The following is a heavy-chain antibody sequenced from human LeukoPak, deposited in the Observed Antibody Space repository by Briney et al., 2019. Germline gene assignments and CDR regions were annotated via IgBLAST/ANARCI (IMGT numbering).Heavy chain of an antibody. J-gene: IGHJ3*02. CDR1: GYTFTSYG. CDR2: ISAYNGNT. Sequence: ASVKVSCKASGYTFTSYGISWVRQAPGQGLEWMGWISAYNGNTNYAQKLQGRVTMTTDTSTSTAYMELRSLRSDDTAVYYCARDLADIVGATVWAFDIWGQGTMVTVSS. V-gene: IGHV1-18*01. D-gene: IGHD1-26*01. CDR3: ARDLADIVGATVWAFDI.